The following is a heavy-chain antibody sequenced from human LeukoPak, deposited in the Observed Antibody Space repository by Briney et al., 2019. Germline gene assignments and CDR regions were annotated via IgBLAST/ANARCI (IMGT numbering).Heavy chain of an antibody. CDR3: AELGITMIGGV. D-gene: IGHD3-10*02. V-gene: IGHV3-11*04. CDR1: GLTFSNAW. Sequence: GGSLRLSCAASGLTFSNAWMSWVRQAPGKGLEWVSYISSSGSTIYYADSVKGRFTISRDNAKNSLYLQMNSLRAEDTAVYYCAELGITMIGGVWGKGTTVTISS. J-gene: IGHJ6*04. CDR2: ISSSGSTI.